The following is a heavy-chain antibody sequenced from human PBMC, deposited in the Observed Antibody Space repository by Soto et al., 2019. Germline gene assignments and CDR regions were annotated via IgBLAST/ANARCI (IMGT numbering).Heavy chain of an antibody. V-gene: IGHV1-46*03. CDR1: GYTFTSYY. CDR3: SREPPEAYRFDF. CDR2: FRLTNDNT. J-gene: IGHJ4*02. Sequence: ASVKVSCKASGYTFTSYYIHWLRQAPGQGLESIGIFRLTNDNTVYAQNFQGRVTMTRDRSASTVYMELSSLTSEDTAVYYCSREPPEAYRFDFWGQGTLVTVSS.